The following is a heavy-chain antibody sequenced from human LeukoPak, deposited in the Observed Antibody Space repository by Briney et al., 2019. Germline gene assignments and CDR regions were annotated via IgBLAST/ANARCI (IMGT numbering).Heavy chain of an antibody. CDR3: ARDTVLQLSPGLEAFDI. CDR1: GGTFSSYA. J-gene: IGHJ3*02. V-gene: IGHV1-69*06. CDR2: IIPIFGTA. Sequence: SVKVSCKASGGTFSSYAISWVRQAPGQGLEWMGGIIPIFGTANYAQKFQGRVTITADKSTSTAYMELSSLRSDDTAVYYCARDTVLQLSPGLEAFDIWGQGTMVTVSS. D-gene: IGHD1-1*01.